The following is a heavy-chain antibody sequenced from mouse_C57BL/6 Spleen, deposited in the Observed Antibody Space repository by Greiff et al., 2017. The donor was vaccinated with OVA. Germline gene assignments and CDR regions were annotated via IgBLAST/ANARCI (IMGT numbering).Heavy chain of an antibody. CDR2: IRLKSDNYAT. V-gene: IGHV6-3*01. CDR1: GFTFSNYW. CDR3: TVNYSIRSWFAY. J-gene: IGHJ3*01. D-gene: IGHD2-5*01. Sequence: EVKVVESGGGLVQPGGSMKLSCVASGFTFSNYWMNWVRQSPEKGLEWVAQIRLKSDNYATHYAESVKGRFTISRDDSKSSVYLQMNNLRAEDTGIYYCTVNYSIRSWFAYWGQGTLVTVSA.